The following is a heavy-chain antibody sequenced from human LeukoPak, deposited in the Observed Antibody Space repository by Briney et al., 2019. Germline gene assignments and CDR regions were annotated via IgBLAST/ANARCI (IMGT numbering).Heavy chain of an antibody. V-gene: IGHV3-30*03. D-gene: IGHD2-2*01. CDR2: ILYDGSKN. CDR3: AREGFPPGVLH. CDR1: VITFSSYG. J-gene: IGHJ1*01. Sequence: PGRPLRLSCAAFVITFSSYGMTWVRQAPGKGLEWVAIILYDGSKNCYVESVKGRFTISRDKSRNTLYLQMNNLRAEDTAVYYCAREGFPPGVLHWGQGTLVTVSS.